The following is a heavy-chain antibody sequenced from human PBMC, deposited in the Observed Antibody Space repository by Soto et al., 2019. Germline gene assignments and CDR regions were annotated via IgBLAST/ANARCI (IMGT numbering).Heavy chain of an antibody. Sequence: GGSLRLSCAASGFTFSSYSMNWVRQAPGKGLEWVSSISSSSSYIYYADPVKGRFTISRDNAKNSLYLQMNSLRAEDTAVYYCARDNLYSSSWTKNRVHFDYWGQGTLVTVSS. CDR2: ISSSSSYI. D-gene: IGHD6-13*01. V-gene: IGHV3-21*01. CDR3: ARDNLYSSSWTKNRVHFDY. J-gene: IGHJ4*02. CDR1: GFTFSSYS.